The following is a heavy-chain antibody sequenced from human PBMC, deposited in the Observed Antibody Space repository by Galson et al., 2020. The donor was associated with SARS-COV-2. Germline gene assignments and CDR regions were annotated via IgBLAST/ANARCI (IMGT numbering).Heavy chain of an antibody. J-gene: IGHJ4*02. V-gene: IGHV3-21*01. Sequence: GGSLRLSCAASGITFSSYSMNWVRQAPGKGLEWVSSISSSSSYIYYADSVKGRFTISRDNAKNSLYLQMNSLRAEDTAVYYCARDRGITGTTSGDYWGQGTLVTVSS. CDR2: ISSSSSYI. CDR1: GITFSSYS. CDR3: ARDRGITGTTSGDY. D-gene: IGHD1-7*01.